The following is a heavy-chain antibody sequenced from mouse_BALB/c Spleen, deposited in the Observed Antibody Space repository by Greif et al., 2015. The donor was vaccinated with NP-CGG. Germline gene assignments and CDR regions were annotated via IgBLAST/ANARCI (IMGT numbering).Heavy chain of an antibody. V-gene: IGHV2-9*02. Sequence: VKLMESGPGLVATSQSLSITCTVSGFSLTSYGVHWVRQPPGKGLEWLGVIWAGGSTNYNSALMSRLSISKDNSKSQVFLKMNSLQTDDTAMYYCARGVPYAMDYWGQGTSVTVSS. CDR1: GFSLTSYG. CDR3: ARGVPYAMDY. J-gene: IGHJ4*01. D-gene: IGHD5-1*01. CDR2: IWAGGST.